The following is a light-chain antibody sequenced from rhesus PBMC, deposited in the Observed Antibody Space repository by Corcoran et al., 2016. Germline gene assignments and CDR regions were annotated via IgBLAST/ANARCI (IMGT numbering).Light chain of an antibody. Sequence: DIQMTQSPSSLSASGGDRVTISCRASQGIRNHLNWYQQKPGKAPKRLSYTESTLESGVPSRVSGCGSGTDFTLTIRGLQPEDFETYYCLQYNSDPPTFGQGTKVE. CDR3: LQYNSDPPT. V-gene: IGKV1-43*02. CDR1: QGIRNH. J-gene: IGKJ1*01. CDR2: TES.